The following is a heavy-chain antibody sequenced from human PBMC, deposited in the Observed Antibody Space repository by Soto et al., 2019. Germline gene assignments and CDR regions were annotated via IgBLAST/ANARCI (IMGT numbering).Heavy chain of an antibody. V-gene: IGHV1-8*01. D-gene: IGHD6-13*01. J-gene: IGHJ4*02. Sequence: ASVKVSCKASGYTFTSYDINWVRQATGQGLEWMGWMNPNSGNTVYAQRFQGRVTMTRNTSISTAYMELSSLRSEDTAVYYCARSQHSSSLPVFDYWGQGTLVTVSS. CDR3: ARSQHSSSLPVFDY. CDR1: GYTFTSYD. CDR2: MNPNSGNT.